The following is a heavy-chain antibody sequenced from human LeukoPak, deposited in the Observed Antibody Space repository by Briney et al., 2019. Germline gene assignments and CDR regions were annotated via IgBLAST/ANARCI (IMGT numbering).Heavy chain of an antibody. J-gene: IGHJ4*02. CDR1: GFTFDDYA. CDR3: AKDLTGPRDYYFDY. CDR2: ISWNSGSI. Sequence: GGSLRLSCAASGFTFDDYAMHWVRQAPGKGLEWVSGISWNSGSIGYADSVKGRFTISRDSAKNSLYLQMNSLRAEDTALYYCAKDLTGPRDYYFDYWGQGTLVTVSS. D-gene: IGHD7-27*01. V-gene: IGHV3-9*01.